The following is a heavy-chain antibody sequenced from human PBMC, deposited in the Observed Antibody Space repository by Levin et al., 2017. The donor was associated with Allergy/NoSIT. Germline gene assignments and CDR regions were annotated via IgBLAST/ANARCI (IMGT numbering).Heavy chain of an antibody. CDR1: GGSFSGYY. CDR3: ARDVGRAGTTRGDY. Sequence: SETLSLTCAVYGGSFSGYYWSWIRQPPGKGLEWIGEINHSGSTNYNPSLKSRVTISVDTSKNQFSLKLSSVTAADTAVYYCARDVGRAGTTRGDYWGQGTLVTVSS. J-gene: IGHJ4*02. D-gene: IGHD1-7*01. V-gene: IGHV4-34*01. CDR2: INHSGST.